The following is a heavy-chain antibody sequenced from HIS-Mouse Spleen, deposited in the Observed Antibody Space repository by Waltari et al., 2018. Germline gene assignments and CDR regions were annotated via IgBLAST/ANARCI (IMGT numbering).Heavy chain of an antibody. V-gene: IGHV4-39*07. J-gene: IGHJ2*01. CDR2: IYYSGST. Sequence: QLQLQESGPGLVKPSETLSLTCTVSGGSISSSSYYWGWIRQPPGKGLEWIGIIYYSGSTSDNPSLKSRVTISVDTSKNQFSLKLSSVTAADTAVYYCAREIPYSSSWYDWYFDLWGRGTLVTVSS. CDR1: GGSISSSSYY. CDR3: AREIPYSSSWYDWYFDL. D-gene: IGHD6-13*01.